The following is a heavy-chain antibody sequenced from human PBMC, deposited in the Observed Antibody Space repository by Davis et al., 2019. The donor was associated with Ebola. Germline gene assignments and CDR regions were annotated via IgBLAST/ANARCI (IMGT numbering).Heavy chain of an antibody. CDR1: GGTFSSYA. CDR3: ARHGVYSSWLATDGMDV. J-gene: IGHJ6*02. V-gene: IGHV1-69*05. Sequence: SVKVSCKASGGTFSSYAISWVRQAPGQGLEWMGGIIPIFGTANYAQKFQGRVTMTRNTSISTAYMELSSLRSEDTAVYYCARHGVYSSWLATDGMDVWGQGTTVTVSS. D-gene: IGHD6-13*01. CDR2: IIPIFGTA.